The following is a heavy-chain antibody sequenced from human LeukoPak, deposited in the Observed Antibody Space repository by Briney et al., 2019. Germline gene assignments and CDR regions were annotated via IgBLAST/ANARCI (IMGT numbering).Heavy chain of an antibody. CDR1: GFTFSSYA. CDR3: AKDAPFYSSGWCPYDAFDI. D-gene: IGHD6-19*01. CDR2: ISGSGGST. V-gene: IGHV3-23*01. J-gene: IGHJ3*02. Sequence: GRSLRLSCAASGFTFSSYAMSWVRQAPGKGLEWVSAISGSGGSTYYADSVKGRFTISRDNSKNTLYLQMNSLRAEDTAVYYCAKDAPFYSSGWCPYDAFDIWGQGTMVTVSS.